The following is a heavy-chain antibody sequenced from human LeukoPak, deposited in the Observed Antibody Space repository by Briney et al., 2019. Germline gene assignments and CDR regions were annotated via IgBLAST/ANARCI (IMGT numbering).Heavy chain of an antibody. CDR2: INTYNGNT. CDR1: GYTFTSYG. Sequence: ASVKVSCKASGYTFTSYGISWVRQAPGQGLEWMGWINTYNGNTNYAQKLQGRVTMTTDRSTSTAYMDLRSLRSDDTAVYYCARDPSLIVGATISFFDYWGQGTLVTVSS. V-gene: IGHV1-18*01. D-gene: IGHD1-26*01. CDR3: ARDPSLIVGATISFFDY. J-gene: IGHJ4*02.